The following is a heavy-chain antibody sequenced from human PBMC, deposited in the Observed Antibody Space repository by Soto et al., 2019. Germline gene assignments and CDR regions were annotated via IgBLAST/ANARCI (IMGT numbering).Heavy chain of an antibody. CDR3: ARDGRNYYDSSGYYVEYFQH. V-gene: IGHV3-48*02. J-gene: IGHJ1*01. Sequence: PGGSLRLSCAASGFTFSSYSMNWVRQAPGKGLEWVSYISSSSSTIYYADSVKGRFTISRDNAKNSLYLQMNSLRDEDTAVYYCARDGRNYYDSSGYYVEYFQHWGQGTLVTVSS. CDR1: GFTFSSYS. D-gene: IGHD3-22*01. CDR2: ISSSSSTI.